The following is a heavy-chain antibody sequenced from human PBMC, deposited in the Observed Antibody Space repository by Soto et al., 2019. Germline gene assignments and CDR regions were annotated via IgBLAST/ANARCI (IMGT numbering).Heavy chain of an antibody. V-gene: IGHV3-30-3*01. D-gene: IGHD3-9*01. Sequence: GGSLRLSCAASGFTFSSYAMHWVRQAPGKGLEWVAVISYDGSNKYYADSVKGRFTISRDNSKNTLYLQMNSLRAEDTAVYYCARVRDDILTGYLEGSFDYWGQGTLVTVSS. CDR1: GFTFSSYA. CDR2: ISYDGSNK. J-gene: IGHJ4*02. CDR3: ARVRDDILTGYLEGSFDY.